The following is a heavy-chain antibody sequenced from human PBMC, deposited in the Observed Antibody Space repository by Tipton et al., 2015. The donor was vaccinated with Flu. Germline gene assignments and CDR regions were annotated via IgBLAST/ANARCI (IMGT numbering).Heavy chain of an antibody. Sequence: LRLSCSVSEDHMSNFYWSWVRQPAGEGLEWIGRIHTNGKTDYNPSLKSRVAMSIATSKKQFSLHVTSVTAADTAVYYCAREWGDAFDIWGQGTMVTVSS. V-gene: IGHV4-4*07. J-gene: IGHJ3*02. CDR3: AREWGDAFDI. CDR2: IHTNGKT. D-gene: IGHD3-16*01. CDR1: EDHMSNFY.